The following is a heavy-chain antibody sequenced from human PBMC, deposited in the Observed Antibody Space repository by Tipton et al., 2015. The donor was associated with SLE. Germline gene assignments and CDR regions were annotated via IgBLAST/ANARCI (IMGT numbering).Heavy chain of an antibody. J-gene: IGHJ4*02. CDR2: IHDSGST. CDR1: DDSISDYY. CDR3: ARSGDSSGRNLLDFDY. D-gene: IGHD3-22*01. Sequence: TLSLTCTVSDDSISDYYWTWIRQPPGKGLEWIGYIHDSGSTSYNSSLKSRVTMSVDTSKNQFSLKLRYVTAADTAVYYCARSGDSSGRNLLDFDYWGQGTLVTVSS. V-gene: IGHV4-59*08.